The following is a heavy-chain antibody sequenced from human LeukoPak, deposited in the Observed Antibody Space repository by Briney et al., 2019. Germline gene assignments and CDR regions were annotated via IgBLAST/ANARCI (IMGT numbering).Heavy chain of an antibody. Sequence: GGSLRLSCAASGFTFSSHWMHWVRQAPGKGLVWVSCLNSDETITTYADSVKGRFTISRDNAKKTVYLQINSLRAEDTAIYYCVRGGTCSWDVPQIWGQGTMVTVSS. CDR3: VRGGTCSWDVPQI. CDR2: LNSDETIT. J-gene: IGHJ3*02. CDR1: GFTFSSHW. D-gene: IGHD2-15*01. V-gene: IGHV3-74*03.